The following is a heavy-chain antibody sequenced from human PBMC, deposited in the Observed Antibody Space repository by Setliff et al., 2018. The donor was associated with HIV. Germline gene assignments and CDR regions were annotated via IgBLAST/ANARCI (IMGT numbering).Heavy chain of an antibody. CDR1: GFTFSSFS. CDR2: ISSSSSYI. V-gene: IGHV3-21*01. CDR3: AKEDQRVTSVDY. D-gene: IGHD2-2*01. J-gene: IGHJ4*02. Sequence: GGSLRLSCAASGFTFSSFSMNWVRQAPGRGLEWVSSISSSSSYIYYADSVKGRFTISRDNSKNTLFLQMNSLRSEDTAVYYCAKEDQRVTSVDYWGQGTPVTVSS.